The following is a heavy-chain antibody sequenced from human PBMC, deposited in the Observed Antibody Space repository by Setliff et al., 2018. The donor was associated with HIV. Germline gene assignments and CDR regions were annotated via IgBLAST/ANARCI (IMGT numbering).Heavy chain of an antibody. CDR3: AKRGYVSAWYDEPVQFYQHMDV. D-gene: IGHD6-19*01. Sequence: AGGSLRLSCVASGFSFSAYGMYWIRQAPGKGLEWVAFIWYDGSKKYYADSVKGRFTISRDNSKNTLYMQMNNLRAEDTAVYYCAKRGYVSAWYDEPVQFYQHMDVWGKGTTVT. CDR1: GFSFSAYG. CDR2: IWYDGSKK. V-gene: IGHV3-30*02. J-gene: IGHJ6*03.